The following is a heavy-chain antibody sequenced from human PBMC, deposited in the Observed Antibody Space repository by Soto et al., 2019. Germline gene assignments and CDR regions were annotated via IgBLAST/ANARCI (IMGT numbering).Heavy chain of an antibody. CDR1: GFSLSTGGLG. V-gene: IGHV2-5*02. J-gene: IGHJ6*02. CDR3: VHSRCGGDCLRSYSSHYYYGMDV. D-gene: IGHD2-21*02. Sequence: QITLKESGPTLVKPTQTLTLTCTFSGFSLSTGGLGVGWIRQPPGEALEWLALIYWDDDKRYSPSLRSRLTITTDPSKHQVVLIMTNMDPVDTATYYCVHSRCGGDCLRSYSSHYYYGMDVWGQGTTVTVSS. CDR2: IYWDDDK.